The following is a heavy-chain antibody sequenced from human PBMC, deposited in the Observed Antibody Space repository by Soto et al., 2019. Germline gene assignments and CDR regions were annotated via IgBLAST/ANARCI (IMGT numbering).Heavy chain of an antibody. CDR3: ATFYDFWSGYDY. V-gene: IGHV4-34*01. D-gene: IGHD3-3*01. Sequence: PSETLSLTCAVYGGSFSGYYWSWVRQPPGKGLEWIGEINHSGSTNYNPSLKSRVTISVDTSKNQFSLKLSSVTAADTAVYYCATFYDFWSGYDYWGQGTLVTLSS. J-gene: IGHJ4*02. CDR2: INHSGST. CDR1: GGSFSGYY.